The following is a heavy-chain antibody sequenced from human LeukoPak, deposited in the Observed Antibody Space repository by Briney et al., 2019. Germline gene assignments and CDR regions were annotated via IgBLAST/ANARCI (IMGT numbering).Heavy chain of an antibody. V-gene: IGHV4-59*01. CDR2: IYYSGST. CDR1: GGSISSYY. J-gene: IGHJ4*02. CDR3: ARASRGHDY. Sequence: PSETLSLTCTVSGGSISSYYWSWIRQPPGKGLEWIGYIYYSGSTNYNPSLKSRVTISVDTSNNQFSLKLTSVTAADTAVYYCARASRGHDYWGQGTLVTVSS. D-gene: IGHD3-10*01.